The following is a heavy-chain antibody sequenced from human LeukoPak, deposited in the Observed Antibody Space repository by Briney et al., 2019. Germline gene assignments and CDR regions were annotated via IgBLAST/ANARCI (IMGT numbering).Heavy chain of an antibody. J-gene: IGHJ6*02. CDR2: INPNSGGT. CDR3: ARDDYGAPGAYYYGMDV. D-gene: IGHD4-17*01. CDR1: GYTFTGYY. Sequence: ASVKVSCKASGYTFTGYYMHWVRQAHGQGLEWMGWINPNSGGTNYAQKFQGWVTMTRDTSISTAYMELSRLRSDDTAVYYCARDDYGAPGAYYYGMDVWGQGTTVTVSS. V-gene: IGHV1-2*04.